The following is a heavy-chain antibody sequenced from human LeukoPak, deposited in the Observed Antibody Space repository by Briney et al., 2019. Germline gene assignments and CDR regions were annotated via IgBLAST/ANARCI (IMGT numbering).Heavy chain of an antibody. CDR2: LNTNSGNT. J-gene: IGHJ5*02. D-gene: IGHD2-2*01. CDR1: GYTFTNYD. Sequence: ASVKVSCKASGYTFTNYDISWVRQATGQGLEWRGWLNTNSGNTGYAQKFQGRVTITRTTSINTAYMELRSLTSEDTAVYYCARAMCSSSSCFFDPWGQGTLVTVSS. V-gene: IGHV1-8*03. CDR3: ARAMCSSSSCFFDP.